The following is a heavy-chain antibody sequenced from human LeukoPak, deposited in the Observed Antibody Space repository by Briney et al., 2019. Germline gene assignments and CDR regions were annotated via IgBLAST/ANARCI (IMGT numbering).Heavy chain of an antibody. V-gene: IGHV3-74*01. J-gene: IGHJ4*02. CDR2: INTDGSST. CDR1: GFSFPDYE. Sequence: PGGSLRLSCAASGFSFPDYEMNWVRQAPGKGLVWVSRINTDGSSTNYADSVKGRFTISRDNAMNTLYLQMNNLRAEDTAVYYCASRTGVYWGQGTLVSVSS. D-gene: IGHD1-14*01. CDR3: ASRTGVY.